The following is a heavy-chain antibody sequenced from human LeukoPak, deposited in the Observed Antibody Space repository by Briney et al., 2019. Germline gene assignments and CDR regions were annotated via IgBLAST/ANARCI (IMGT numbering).Heavy chain of an antibody. V-gene: IGHV3-66*01. CDR3: AKKGAGLHTDYDFDY. J-gene: IGHJ4*02. CDR1: GFTSSSNY. D-gene: IGHD4-17*01. Sequence: GGSLRLSCAASGFTSSSNYMSWVRQAPGKGLEWVSVIYSGGSRYSADSVKGRFTISRDNSKTTLYLQMDSLRAEDTAVYYCAKKGAGLHTDYDFDYWGQGTLVTVSS. CDR2: IYSGGSR.